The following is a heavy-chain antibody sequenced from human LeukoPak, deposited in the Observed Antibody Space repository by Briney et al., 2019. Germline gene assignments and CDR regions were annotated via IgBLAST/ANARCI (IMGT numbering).Heavy chain of an antibody. D-gene: IGHD6-13*01. CDR2: ISASGDVT. CDR1: RFSFSAYP. V-gene: IGHV3-23*01. CDR3: AKGSNPSGYSSSLGI. Sequence: PGGPLRLSCEASRFSFSAYPMGWVRLAPGKGLEWVSVISASGDVTFHADPLKGRFTISRDNSKNTLYLQMNSLRAEDTAVYYCAKGSNPSGYSSSLGIWGHGTMVTVSS. J-gene: IGHJ3*02.